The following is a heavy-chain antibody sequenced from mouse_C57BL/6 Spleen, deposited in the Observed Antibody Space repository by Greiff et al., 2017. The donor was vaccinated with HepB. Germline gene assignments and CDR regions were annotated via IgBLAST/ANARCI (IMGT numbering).Heavy chain of an antibody. CDR2: IVPSDSYT. CDR1: GYTFTSYW. CDR3: ARKVVYYYAMDY. V-gene: IGHV1-50*01. D-gene: IGHD1-1*02. Sequence: QVQLQQPGAELVKPGASVKLSCKASGYTFTSYWMQWVKQRPGQGLEWIGEIVPSDSYTNYNQKFKGKATLTVDTSSSTAYMQLSSLTSEDSAVYYCARKVVYYYAMDYWGQGTSVTVSS. J-gene: IGHJ4*01.